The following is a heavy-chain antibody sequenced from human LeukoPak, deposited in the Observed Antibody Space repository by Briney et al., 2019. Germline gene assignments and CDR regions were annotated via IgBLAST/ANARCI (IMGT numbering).Heavy chain of an antibody. CDR1: GFTFSNYN. V-gene: IGHV3-21*01. Sequence: GGSLRLSCAASGFTFSNYNIIWIRQAPGKGLECVSSISRRSTYILHSHSVKDRFTISRDHAENSVFLKMNSLTAEETAVYYCGRDVTPYSTSACDHWGQGTLVTVSS. J-gene: IGHJ5*02. CDR2: ISRRSTYI. D-gene: IGHD6-6*01. CDR3: GRDVTPYSTSACDH.